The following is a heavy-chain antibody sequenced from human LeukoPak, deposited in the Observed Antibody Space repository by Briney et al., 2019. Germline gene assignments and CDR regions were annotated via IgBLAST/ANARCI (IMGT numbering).Heavy chain of an antibody. Sequence: GGSLRLSCAASGFSFSSHGMHWVRQAPGKGLEWLAVIGSDGVRDSYADSVRGRLTISRDNPKNMLFLQLNSLRVEDTAVYYCARDDTLPDNGLDAWGQGTMVTVSS. CDR2: IGSDGVRD. CDR3: ARDDTLPDNGLDA. CDR1: GFSFSSHG. J-gene: IGHJ3*01. V-gene: IGHV3-33*01. D-gene: IGHD2-8*01.